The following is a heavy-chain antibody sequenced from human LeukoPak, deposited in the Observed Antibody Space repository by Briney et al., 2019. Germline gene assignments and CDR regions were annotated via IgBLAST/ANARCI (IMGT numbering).Heavy chain of an antibody. J-gene: IGHJ4*02. CDR1: GGSISSSSYY. D-gene: IGHD6-25*01. CDR2: IYYSGST. CDR3: AREGGFYRPLDY. V-gene: IGHV4-39*07. Sequence: SETLSLTCTVSGGSISSSSYYWGWIRQPPGKGLEWIGSIYYSGSTYYNPSLKSRVTISVDTSKNQFSLKLTSVTAADTAVYYCAREGGFYRPLDYSGQGTLVTVSS.